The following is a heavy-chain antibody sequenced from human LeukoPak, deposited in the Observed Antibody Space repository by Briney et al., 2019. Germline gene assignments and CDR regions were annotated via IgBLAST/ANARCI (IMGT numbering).Heavy chain of an antibody. CDR2: IHSSGNT. CDR1: GGSISGYY. J-gene: IGHJ4*02. Sequence: SETLSLTCTVSGGSISGYYWSWIRQPPGKALEWIGYIHSSGNTVYNPSLKSRVTIAVDASKNQFSLKLSSVTAVDTAIYYCVRHGGSHFIYWGQGTLVTVSS. V-gene: IGHV4-59*08. CDR3: VRHGGSHFIY. D-gene: IGHD1-26*01.